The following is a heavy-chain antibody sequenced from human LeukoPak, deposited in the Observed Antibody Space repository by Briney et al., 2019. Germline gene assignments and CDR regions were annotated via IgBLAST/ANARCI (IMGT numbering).Heavy chain of an antibody. J-gene: IGHJ4*02. V-gene: IGHV3-23*01. Sequence: GGSLRLSCAASGFTFSSYAMSWVRQAPGKGLEWASAISGSGGSTYYADSVKGRFTISRDNSKNTLYLQMNSLRAEDTAVYYCAKNPEIGGWYYGYWGQGTLVTVSS. CDR2: ISGSGGST. D-gene: IGHD6-19*01. CDR3: AKNPEIGGWYYGY. CDR1: GFTFSSYA.